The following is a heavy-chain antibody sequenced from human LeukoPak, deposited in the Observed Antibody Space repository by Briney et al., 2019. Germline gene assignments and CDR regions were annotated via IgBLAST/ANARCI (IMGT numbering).Heavy chain of an antibody. D-gene: IGHD3-22*01. V-gene: IGHV4-59*08. J-gene: IGHJ4*02. CDR1: GVSISSYY. CDR2: IFYSGST. CDR3: ARHSAATYYYDSSGPPDY. Sequence: SETLSLTCTVSGVSISSYYWSWIRQPPGKGLEWIGYIFYSGSTNYNPSLKSRVTISVDMSKNQFSLKLSSVTAADTAVYYCARHSAATYYYDSSGPPDYWGQGTQVTVSS.